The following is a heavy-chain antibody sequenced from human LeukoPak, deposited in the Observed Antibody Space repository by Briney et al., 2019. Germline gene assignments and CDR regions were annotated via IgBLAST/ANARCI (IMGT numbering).Heavy chain of an antibody. D-gene: IGHD2-2*01. CDR3: ARDHCTSTGCYEDYYYGMDV. J-gene: IGHJ6*02. V-gene: IGHV1-69*13. Sequence: GASVKVSCKASGGTFSSYAISWVRQAPGQGLEWMGGIIPIFGTANYAQKFQGRVTITADESTSTAYMELSSLRSEDTAVYYCARDHCTSTGCYEDYYYGMDVWGQGTTVTVSS. CDR2: IIPIFGTA. CDR1: GGTFSSYA.